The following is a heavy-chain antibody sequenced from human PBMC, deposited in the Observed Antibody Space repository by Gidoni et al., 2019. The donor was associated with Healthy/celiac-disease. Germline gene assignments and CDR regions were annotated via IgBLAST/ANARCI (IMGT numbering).Heavy chain of an antibody. V-gene: IGHV1-69*01. Sequence: QVQLVQSGAEVKKPGSSVKVSCKASGGTFSSYAISWVRQAPGQGLEWMGGIIPIFGTANYAQKFQGRVTITADESTSTAYMELSSLRSEDTAVYYCARCPRPYSSSPRPKYYYYYMDVWGKGTTVTVSS. D-gene: IGHD6-6*01. CDR2: IIPIFGTA. CDR1: GGTFSSYA. J-gene: IGHJ6*03. CDR3: ARCPRPYSSSPRPKYYYYYMDV.